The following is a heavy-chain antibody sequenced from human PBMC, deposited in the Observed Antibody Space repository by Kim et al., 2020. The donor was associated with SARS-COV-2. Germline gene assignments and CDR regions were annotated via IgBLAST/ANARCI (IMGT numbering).Heavy chain of an antibody. J-gene: IGHJ4*02. V-gene: IGHV3-30*04. Sequence: GGSLRLSCAASGFTFSSYAMHWVRQAPGKGLEWVAVISYDGSNKYYADSVKGRFTISRDNSKNTLYLQMNSLRAEDTAVYYCARAPGKSGIAAADDFDYWGQGTLVTVSS. CDR2: ISYDGSNK. D-gene: IGHD6-13*01. CDR3: ARAPGKSGIAAADDFDY. CDR1: GFTFSSYA.